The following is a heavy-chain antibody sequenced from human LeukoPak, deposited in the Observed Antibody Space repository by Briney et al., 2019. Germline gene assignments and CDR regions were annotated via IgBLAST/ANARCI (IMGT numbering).Heavy chain of an antibody. CDR3: ARHHIAAAVDY. Sequence: GESLKISCKGSGYSFTSYWIGWVRQMPGKGLEWMGIIYPGDSDTRYGPSFQGQVTISADKSISTAYLQWSSLKASDTAMYYRARHHIAAAVDYWGQGTLVTVSS. D-gene: IGHD6-13*01. CDR2: IYPGDSDT. CDR1: GYSFTSYW. V-gene: IGHV5-51*01. J-gene: IGHJ4*02.